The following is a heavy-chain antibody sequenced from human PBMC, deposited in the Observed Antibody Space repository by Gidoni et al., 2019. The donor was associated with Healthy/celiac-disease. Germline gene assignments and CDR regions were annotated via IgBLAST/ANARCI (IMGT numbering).Heavy chain of an antibody. CDR2: IYYSGST. D-gene: IGHD5-12*01. CDR3: ARRVVATIFGAGGIAGPRHNWFDP. CDR1: GGSISSSSYY. V-gene: IGHV4-39*01. J-gene: IGHJ5*02. Sequence: QLQLQESGPGLVKPSETLSLTCTVSGGSISSSSYYWGWIRQPPGKGLEWIGSIYYSGSTYYNPSLKSRVTISVDTSKNQFSLKLSSVTAADTAVYYCARRVVATIFGAGGIAGPRHNWFDPWGQGTLVTVSS.